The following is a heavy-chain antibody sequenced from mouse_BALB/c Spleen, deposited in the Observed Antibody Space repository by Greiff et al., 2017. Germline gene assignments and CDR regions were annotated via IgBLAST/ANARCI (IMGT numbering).Heavy chain of an antibody. CDR1: GYAFTNYL. CDR2: INPGSGGT. CDR3: ARPITTATFAMDY. V-gene: IGHV1-54*03. D-gene: IGHD1-2*01. J-gene: IGHJ4*01. Sequence: QVQLKESGAELVRPGTSVKVSCKASGYAFTNYLIEWVKQRPGQGLEWIGVINPGSGGTNYNEKFKGKATLTADKSSSTAYMQLSSLTSDDSAVYFCARPITTATFAMDYWGQGTSVTVSS.